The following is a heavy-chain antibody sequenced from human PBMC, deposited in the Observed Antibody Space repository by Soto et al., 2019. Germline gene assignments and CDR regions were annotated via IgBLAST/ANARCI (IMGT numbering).Heavy chain of an antibody. CDR3: ARNYDSSGYGQYYFDY. Sequence: SETLSLTCTVSGGSISSGGYYWSWIRQHPGKGLEWIGYIYYSGSTYYNPSLKSRVTISVDTSKNQFSLKLSSVTAADTAVYYCARNYDSSGYGQYYFDYWGQGTLVTVSS. J-gene: IGHJ4*02. CDR1: GGSISSGGYY. CDR2: IYYSGST. V-gene: IGHV4-31*03. D-gene: IGHD3-22*01.